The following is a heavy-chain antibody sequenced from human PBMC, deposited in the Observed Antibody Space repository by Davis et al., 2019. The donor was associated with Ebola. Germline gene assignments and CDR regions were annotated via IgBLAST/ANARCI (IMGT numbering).Heavy chain of an antibody. D-gene: IGHD6-13*01. Sequence: GESLKISCEGTGFTFSSYAMSWVRQAPGKGLEWVSGIGGSDGSTYYADSVKGRFTISRHNSKNTLYLQMNSLRAEDTAVYYCARAMGYSSSWYYWGQGTLVTVSS. V-gene: IGHV3-23*01. CDR1: GFTFSSYA. J-gene: IGHJ4*02. CDR3: ARAMGYSSSWYY. CDR2: IGGSDGST.